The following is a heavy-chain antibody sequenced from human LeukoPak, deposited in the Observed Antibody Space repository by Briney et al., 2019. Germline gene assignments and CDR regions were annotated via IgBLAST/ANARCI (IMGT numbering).Heavy chain of an antibody. Sequence: GGSLRLSCAASGFTFSSYVMHWVRQAPGKGLEWVAVISFDGNNNYYADSVKGRFTISRDNSKNTLYLQMNSLRAEDTAVYYCARVELAAAGTHYYYYGMDVWGQGTTVTVSS. D-gene: IGHD6-13*01. V-gene: IGHV3-30*04. CDR2: ISFDGNNN. CDR3: ARVELAAAGTHYYYYGMDV. J-gene: IGHJ6*02. CDR1: GFTFSSYV.